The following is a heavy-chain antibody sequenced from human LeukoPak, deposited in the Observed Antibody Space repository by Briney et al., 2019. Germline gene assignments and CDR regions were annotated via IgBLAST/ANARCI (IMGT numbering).Heavy chain of an antibody. J-gene: IGHJ3*02. D-gene: IGHD1-14*01. CDR3: ARDSQTRSAFEI. CDR2: ISYTSSYI. V-gene: IGHV3-21*01. CDR1: GFTFSSYG. Sequence: GGTLRLSCAASGFTFSSYGMSWVRQAPGKGLEWVSSISYTSSYIYYADSVKGRFTISRDNAKNSLSLQMNSLRVEDTAVYYCARDSQTRSAFEIWGQGTMVSVSS.